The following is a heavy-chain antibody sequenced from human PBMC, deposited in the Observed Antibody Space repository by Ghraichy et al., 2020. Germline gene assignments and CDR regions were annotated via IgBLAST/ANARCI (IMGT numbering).Heavy chain of an antibody. D-gene: IGHD5-18*01. CDR2: INPNSGDT. CDR3: ARGYSYGSTLFDY. CDR1: GFTFSVYY. J-gene: IGHJ4*02. Sequence: ASVKVSCKPSGFTFSVYYMHWVRQAPGQGLEWMGWINPNSGDTNYAQNFQGRVTMTRDTSISTAYMELSRLRPDDTAVYYCARGYSYGSTLFDYWGQGTLVTVSS. V-gene: IGHV1-2*02.